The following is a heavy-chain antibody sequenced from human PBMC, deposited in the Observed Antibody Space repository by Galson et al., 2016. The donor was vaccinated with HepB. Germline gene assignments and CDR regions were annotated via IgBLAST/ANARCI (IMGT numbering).Heavy chain of an antibody. J-gene: IGHJ5*02. V-gene: IGHV3-9*01. CDR2: LNWDSARV. D-gene: IGHD2-15*01. CDR3: AKEDGGFNFDP. CDR1: GFIFDDYS. Sequence: SLRLSCAASGFIFDDYSMHWVRQIPGKGLEWVSGLNWDSARVDYAGSVKGRFTISRDKNSLFLQMNSLRPEDTALYYCAKEDGGFNFDPWGQGTLVTVSS.